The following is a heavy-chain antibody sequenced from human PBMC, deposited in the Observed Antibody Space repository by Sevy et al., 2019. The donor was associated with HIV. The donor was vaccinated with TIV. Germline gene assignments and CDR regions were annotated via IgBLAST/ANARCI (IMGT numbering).Heavy chain of an antibody. CDR2: INAISSNI. CDR1: GFTFSSYA. Sequence: GGSLRLSCAASGFTFSSYAMNWVRQAPGKGLEWVSSINAISSNIYYADSVKGRFTISRDNAENSLYLQMNSLRAEDTAVYYCARNGGYADYGMDVWGQGTTVTVSS. J-gene: IGHJ6*02. V-gene: IGHV3-21*01. CDR3: ARNGGYADYGMDV. D-gene: IGHD5-12*01.